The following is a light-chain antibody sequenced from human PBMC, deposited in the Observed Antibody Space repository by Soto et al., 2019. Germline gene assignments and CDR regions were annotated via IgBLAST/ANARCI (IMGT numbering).Light chain of an antibody. CDR3: NSYRHSTTLV. Sequence: QSALTQPASVSGSPGQSITISCTGTSSDVGGYNSVSWFQQHPSKAPKLIIYEVSHRPSGVSIRFSGSKSGNTASLTISGLQAEDDADYYCNSYRHSTTLVFGTGTKLTVL. CDR2: EVS. V-gene: IGLV2-14*01. J-gene: IGLJ1*01. CDR1: SSDVGGYNS.